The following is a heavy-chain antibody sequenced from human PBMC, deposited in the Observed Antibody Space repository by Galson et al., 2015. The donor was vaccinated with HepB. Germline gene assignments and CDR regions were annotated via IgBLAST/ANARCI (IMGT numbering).Heavy chain of an antibody. J-gene: IGHJ6*03. V-gene: IGHV3-11*01. D-gene: IGHD3-3*01. CDR1: GFTFSDYY. CDR2: ISSSGSTI. CDR3: ARVFGVHYYYYYMDV. Sequence: SLRLSCAASGFTFSDYYMSWIRQAPGKGLEWVSYISSSGSTIYYADSVKGRFTISRDNAKNSLYLQMNSLRAEDTAVYYCARVFGVHYYYYYMDVWGKGTTVTVSS.